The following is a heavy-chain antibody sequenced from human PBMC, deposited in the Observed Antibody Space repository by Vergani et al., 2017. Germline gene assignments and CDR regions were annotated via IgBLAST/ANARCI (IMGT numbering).Heavy chain of an antibody. V-gene: IGHV1-18*01. CDR1: GYTFTNYG. D-gene: IGHD2-21*02. CDR2: TSAYNDNT. J-gene: IGHJ6*02. CDR3: ARAPAVGTYHTGGAYYYGMDV. Sequence: QVQLVQSGAEVKKPGASVKVSCKASGYTFTNYGISWVRQAPGQGLEWMGWTSAYNDNTNFAQKLLGRVTMTTDTSTSTAYMELRSLRSDDTAVYYGARAPAVGTYHTGGAYYYGMDVGGQGTTVTVSS.